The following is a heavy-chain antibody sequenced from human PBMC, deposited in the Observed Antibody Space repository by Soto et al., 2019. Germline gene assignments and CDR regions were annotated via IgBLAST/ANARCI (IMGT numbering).Heavy chain of an antibody. CDR2: FDPEAGET. CDR1: GYTLTELS. CDR3: AKGPFSEAPGHFDWSLFHGLRLYY. Sequence: HVHLVQSGAEVKKPGASVKVSCKVSGYTLTELSMHWVRQAPGKGLEWMGGFDPEAGETIYAQQFQGRVTMTEDQAIDTVDMELSSLRSQDTAVYYCAKGPFSEAPGHFDWSLFHGLRLYYWGQGTLVTVSS. D-gene: IGHD3-9*01. V-gene: IGHV1-24*01. J-gene: IGHJ4*02.